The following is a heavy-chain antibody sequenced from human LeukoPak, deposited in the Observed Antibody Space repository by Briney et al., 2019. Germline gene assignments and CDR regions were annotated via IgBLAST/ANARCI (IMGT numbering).Heavy chain of an antibody. D-gene: IGHD3-10*01. CDR1: GGSFSGYY. CDR3: ARATSSKGSSGLYYYYGMDV. V-gene: IGHV4-34*01. Sequence: SETLSLTCAVYGGSFSGYYWSWIRQPPGKGLEWIGEINHSGSTNYNPSLKNRVTISVDTSKNQFSLKLSSVTAADTAVYYCARATSSKGSSGLYYYYGMDVWGQGTTVTVSS. CDR2: INHSGST. J-gene: IGHJ6*02.